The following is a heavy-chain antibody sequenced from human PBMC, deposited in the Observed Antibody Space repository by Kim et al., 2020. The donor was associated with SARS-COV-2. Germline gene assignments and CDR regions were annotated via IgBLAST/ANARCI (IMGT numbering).Heavy chain of an antibody. Sequence: ASVKVSCKASGYTFTSYAMHWVRQAPGQRLEWMGWINAGNGNTKYSRKFQGRVTITRDTSASTAYMELSSLRSEDTAVYYCARDSGSYSGVFDYWGQGTLVTVSS. CDR2: INAGNGNT. CDR3: ARDSGSYSGVFDY. V-gene: IGHV1-3*01. J-gene: IGHJ4*02. CDR1: GYTFTSYA. D-gene: IGHD1-26*01.